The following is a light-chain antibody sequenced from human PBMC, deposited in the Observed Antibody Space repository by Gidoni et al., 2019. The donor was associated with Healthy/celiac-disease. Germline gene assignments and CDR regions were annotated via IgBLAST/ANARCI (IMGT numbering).Light chain of an antibody. CDR3: QSYDSSLSGWV. CDR2: GNS. J-gene: IGLJ3*02. Sequence: QSVLTQPPSVSGAPGQSVTISCTGSSSNIGAGYAVHWYQQLPGTAPKLLIYGNSNRPSGVPYRFSGSKSGTSASLAITGLQAEDEADYYCQSYDSSLSGWVFGGGTKLTVL. V-gene: IGLV1-40*01. CDR1: SSNIGAGYA.